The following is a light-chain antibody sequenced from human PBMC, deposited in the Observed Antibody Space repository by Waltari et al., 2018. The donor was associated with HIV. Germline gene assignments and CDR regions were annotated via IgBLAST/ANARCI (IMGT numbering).Light chain of an antibody. CDR1: ALPKRY. CDR2: EDS. CDR3: YSRDSSGNSWV. V-gene: IGLV3-10*01. Sequence: SYELTQPPSVSVSPGQTARITCSGDALPKRYASWYQQKSGQAPVLVIYEDSKRPSGIPERFPGSSSGTMATLTISGAQVEDEADYYCYSRDSSGNSWVFGGGTKLTVL. J-gene: IGLJ3*02.